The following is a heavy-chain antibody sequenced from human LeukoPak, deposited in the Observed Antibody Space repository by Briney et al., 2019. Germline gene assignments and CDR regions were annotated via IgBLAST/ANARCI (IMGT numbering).Heavy chain of an antibody. CDR3: ARALYYYGSGSYYWGGVDY. CDR1: GYSISSGYY. D-gene: IGHD3-10*01. Sequence: SETLSLTCTVSGYSISSGYYWGWIRQPPGKGLEWIGSIYHSGSTYYNPSLKSRVTISVDTSKNQFSLKLSSVTAADTAVYYCARALYYYGSGSYYWGGVDYWGQGTLVTVSS. V-gene: IGHV4-38-2*02. J-gene: IGHJ4*02. CDR2: IYHSGST.